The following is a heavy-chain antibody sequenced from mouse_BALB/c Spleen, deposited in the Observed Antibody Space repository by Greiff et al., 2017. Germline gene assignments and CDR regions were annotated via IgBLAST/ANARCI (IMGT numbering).Heavy chain of an antibody. CDR3: AGWLLGYFDV. J-gene: IGHJ1*01. CDR1: GYTFTDYN. Sequence: EVQRVESGPELVKPGASVKISCKASGYTFTDYNMHWVKQSHGKSLEWIGYIYPYNGGTGYNQKFKSKATLTVDNSSSTAYMELRSLTSEDSAVYYCAGWLLGYFDVWGAGTTVTVSS. V-gene: IGHV1S29*02. CDR2: IYPYNGGT. D-gene: IGHD2-3*01.